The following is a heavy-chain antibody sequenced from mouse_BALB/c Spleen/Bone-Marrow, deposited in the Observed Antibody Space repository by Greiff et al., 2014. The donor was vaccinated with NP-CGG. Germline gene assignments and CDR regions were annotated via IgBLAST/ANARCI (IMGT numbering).Heavy chain of an antibody. CDR3: ARGLDY. CDR1: GFTFSSYG. CDR2: INTNGGNT. V-gene: IGHV5-6-3*01. J-gene: IGHJ2*01. Sequence: EVMLVESGGGLVQPGGSLKLSCAASGFTFSSYGMFWVRQTPDKRLELVATINTNGGNTYYPDSVKGRFTISRDNAKNTLYLQMSSLKSEDTAMYYCARGLDYWGQGTTLTVSS.